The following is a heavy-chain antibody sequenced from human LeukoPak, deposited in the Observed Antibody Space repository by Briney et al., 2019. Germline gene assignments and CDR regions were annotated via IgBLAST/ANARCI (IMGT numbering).Heavy chain of an antibody. CDR3: ASSITMVRGVPYYYMDV. J-gene: IGHJ6*03. CDR2: IYTSGST. D-gene: IGHD3-10*01. Sequence: SQTLSLTCTVSGGSISSGTYYWSWIRQPAGKGLEWIGRIYTSGSTNYNPSLKSRVTISVDTSKNQFSLKLSSVTAADTAVYYCASSITMVRGVPYYYMDVWGKGTTVTISS. CDR1: GGSISSGTYY. V-gene: IGHV4-61*02.